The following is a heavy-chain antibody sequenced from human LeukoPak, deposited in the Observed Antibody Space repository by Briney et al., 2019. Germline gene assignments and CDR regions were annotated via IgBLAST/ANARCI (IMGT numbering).Heavy chain of an antibody. D-gene: IGHD5-18*01. CDR1: GFTFSSYE. V-gene: IGHV3-48*03. J-gene: IGHJ4*02. Sequence: GGSLRLSCAASGFTFSSYEMNWVRQAPGKGLEWVSYISSSGSTIYYADSVKGRFTISRDNAKTSLYLQMNSLRAEDTAVYYCARDLSGITGYTYGRGIDYWGQGTLVTVSS. CDR3: ARDLSGITGYTYGRGIDY. CDR2: ISSSGSTI.